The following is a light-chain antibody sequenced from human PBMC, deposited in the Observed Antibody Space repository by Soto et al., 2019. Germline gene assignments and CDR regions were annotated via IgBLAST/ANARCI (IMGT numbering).Light chain of an antibody. CDR3: SSYAGSNNLDV. V-gene: IGLV2-8*01. Sequence: QSVLTQPPSASGSPGQSVTISCTGTSSDVGGYNFVSWYQHLPGKAPKLMIYEVSKRPSGVPDRFSGSKSGNTASLTVSGLQAEDEADYYCSSYAGSNNLDVFGTGTKVTVL. CDR2: EVS. CDR1: SSDVGGYNF. J-gene: IGLJ1*01.